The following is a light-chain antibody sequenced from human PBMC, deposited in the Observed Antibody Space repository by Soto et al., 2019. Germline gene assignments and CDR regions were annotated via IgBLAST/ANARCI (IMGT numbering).Light chain of an antibody. CDR3: QEYEDWPLT. CDR2: DAF. CDR1: ENIKNR. V-gene: IGKV3-15*01. Sequence: EKVMTQSPATLSVSPGERATLSCRASENIKNRLAWYQQKPGQGPRLLIYDAFTRAPDIPARFSGSASGTECTLTLSCLQSEDPAFYYCQEYEDWPLTRGGGTKLEIK. J-gene: IGKJ4*01.